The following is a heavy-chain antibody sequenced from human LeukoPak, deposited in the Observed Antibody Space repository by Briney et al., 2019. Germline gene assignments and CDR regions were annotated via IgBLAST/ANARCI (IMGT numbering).Heavy chain of an antibody. D-gene: IGHD5-18*01. CDR1: GFTFNSYS. J-gene: IGHJ4*02. Sequence: PGGSLRLSCAASGFTFNSYSLNCVRQAPGKGLEWVSCITSNIYTYYADSVRGRFTISRDNSQNSVYLVMNSLRAEDTAVYYCARERDTSMVALDSWGQGTLVTVSS. CDR2: ITSNIYT. V-gene: IGHV3-21*06. CDR3: ARERDTSMVALDS.